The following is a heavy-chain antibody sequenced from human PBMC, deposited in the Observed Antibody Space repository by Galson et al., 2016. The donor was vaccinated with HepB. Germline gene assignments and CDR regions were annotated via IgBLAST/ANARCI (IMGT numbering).Heavy chain of an antibody. CDR3: ARDRVCSDNTCYDAFDI. Sequence: TLSLTCTVSGASITSGAYYWSWLRQHPGKGLEWIGYIYHSGSAYYNPSFQRRVNISVDTSKNHISLRLTSVTAADTAVYYCARDRVCSDNTCYDAFDIWGQGAPVTVSS. CDR1: GASITSGAYY. CDR2: IYHSGSA. V-gene: IGHV4-31*03. J-gene: IGHJ3*02. D-gene: IGHD2-15*01.